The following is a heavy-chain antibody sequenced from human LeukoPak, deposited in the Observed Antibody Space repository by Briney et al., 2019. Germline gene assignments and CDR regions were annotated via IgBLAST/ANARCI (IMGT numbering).Heavy chain of an antibody. J-gene: IGHJ5*02. CDR2: IYYSGST. Sequence: SETLSLTCTVSGGSISSYYWSWIRQPPGKGLEWIGYIYYSGSTNYNPSLKSRVTISVDTSKNQFSLKLSSVTAADTAVYYCARDSPDCSSITCYKDWFDPWGQGTLVTVSS. CDR3: ARDSPDCSSITCYKDWFDP. D-gene: IGHD2-2*02. CDR1: GGSISSYY. V-gene: IGHV4-59*12.